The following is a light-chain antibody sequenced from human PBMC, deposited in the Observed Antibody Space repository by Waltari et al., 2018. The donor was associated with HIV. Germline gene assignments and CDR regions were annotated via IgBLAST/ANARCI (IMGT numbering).Light chain of an antibody. J-gene: IGLJ2*01. CDR3: AAWDDRLSGRL. V-gene: IGLV1-47*01. CDR1: SSNVRNNH. CDR2: RNN. Sequence: QSVLSQRRSVSGTPGQRVNIPFSGSSSNVRNNHVYWYQQVPGVAPKLLIYRNNQRPSGVPDRFSGSKSGTSASLAISGLRTEDEAEYYCAAWDDRLSGRLFGGGTKVTVL.